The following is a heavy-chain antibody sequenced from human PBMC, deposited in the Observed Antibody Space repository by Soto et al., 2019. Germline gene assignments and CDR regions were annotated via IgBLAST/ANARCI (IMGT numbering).Heavy chain of an antibody. CDR2: IYYSGST. V-gene: IGHV4-30-4*01. Sequence: SETLSLTCTVSGGSISSGDYYWSWIRQPPGKGMERIGYIYYSGSTYYNPSLKSRVTISVDTSKNQFSLKLSSVTAADTAVYYCARDFLSYDILTGYYAGPYYYGMDVWGQGTTVTVSS. J-gene: IGHJ6*02. CDR3: ARDFLSYDILTGYYAGPYYYGMDV. CDR1: GGSISSGDYY. D-gene: IGHD3-9*01.